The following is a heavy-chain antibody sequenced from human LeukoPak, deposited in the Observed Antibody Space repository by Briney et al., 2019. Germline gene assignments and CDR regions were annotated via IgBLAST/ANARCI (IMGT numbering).Heavy chain of an antibody. J-gene: IGHJ5*02. CDR2: ISAYNGNT. V-gene: IGHV1-18*01. D-gene: IGHD3-3*01. CDR1: GYTFTSYG. Sequence: ASVKVSCKASGYTFTSYGISWVRQAPGQGLEWMGWISAYNGNTNYALKLQGRVTMTTDTSTSTAYMELRSLRSDDTAVYYCARQGRNYDFWSGYPDTNWFDPWGQGTLVTVSS. CDR3: ARQGRNYDFWSGYPDTNWFDP.